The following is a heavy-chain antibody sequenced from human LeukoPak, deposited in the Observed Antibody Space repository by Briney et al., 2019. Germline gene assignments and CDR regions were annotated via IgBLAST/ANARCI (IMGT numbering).Heavy chain of an antibody. J-gene: IGHJ4*02. CDR2: IRYDGSNK. V-gene: IGHV3-30*02. CDR1: GFTFSSYG. D-gene: IGHD4-17*01. CDR3: AKESAPYGGGYFDY. Sequence: GGSLRLSCAASGFTFSSYGMHWVRQAPGKGLEWVAFIRYDGSNKYYADSVKGRFTISRDNSKNTLYLQMNSLRAEDTAVYYCAKESAPYGGGYFDYWGQGTLVTVSP.